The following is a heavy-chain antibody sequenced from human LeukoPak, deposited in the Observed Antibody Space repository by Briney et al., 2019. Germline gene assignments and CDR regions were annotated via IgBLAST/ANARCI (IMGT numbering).Heavy chain of an antibody. D-gene: IGHD1-26*01. CDR3: ARVRPGDADS. CDR1: GFAFSTYW. V-gene: IGHV3-7*01. J-gene: IGHJ5*01. Sequence: GGSLRLSCAASGFAFSTYWMTWVRQAPEMGVEWVASISQDGGGTYYGDSVKGRFTISRDNAKNSLYLQMNSLRADDTAVYYCARVRPGDADSWGQGTLVSVSS. CDR2: ISQDGGGT.